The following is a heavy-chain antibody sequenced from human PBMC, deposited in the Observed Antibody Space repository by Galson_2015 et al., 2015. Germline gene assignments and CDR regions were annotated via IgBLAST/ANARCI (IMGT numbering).Heavy chain of an antibody. CDR3: ARDRETDSGSYYRDWYFDL. Sequence: SLRLSCAASGFTFSSYEMNWVRQAPGKGLEWVSYISSSGSTIYYADSVKGRFTISRDNAKNSLYLQMNSLRAEDTAVYYCARDRETDSGSYYRDWYFDLLGRGTLVTVSS. D-gene: IGHD1-26*01. CDR2: ISSSGSTI. V-gene: IGHV3-48*03. CDR1: GFTFSSYE. J-gene: IGHJ2*01.